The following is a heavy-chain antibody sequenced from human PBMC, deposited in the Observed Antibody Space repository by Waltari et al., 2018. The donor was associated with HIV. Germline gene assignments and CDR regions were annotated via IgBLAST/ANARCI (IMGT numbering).Heavy chain of an antibody. CDR1: GYTFTGHG. CDR2: ISAYYGDT. D-gene: IGHD3-22*01. V-gene: IGHV1-18*01. J-gene: IGHJ4*02. Sequence: QVQLVQSGAEVKKPGASVKVSCKTSGYTFTGHGISWLRQAPGQGLGWMGWISAYYGDTNYAQKFQGRVSRTRDTSTTTAYMELTSLRSDDTAVYYCARENYYDTSASHCPFDYWGQGTLVTVSS. CDR3: ARENYYDTSASHCPFDY.